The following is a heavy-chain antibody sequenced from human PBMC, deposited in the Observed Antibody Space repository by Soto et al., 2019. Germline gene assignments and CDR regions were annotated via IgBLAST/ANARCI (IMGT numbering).Heavy chain of an antibody. J-gene: IGHJ6*02. Sequence: ASVKVSCKASGYTFTGYYMHWVRQAPGQGLEWMGWINPNSGGTNYAQKFQGWVTMTRDTSISTAYMELSRLRSDDTAVYYCARGPQLWATVVTPRYYGIDVCGQRTTVTVSS. CDR2: INPNSGGT. CDR3: ARGPQLWATVVTPRYYGIDV. D-gene: IGHD4-17*01. V-gene: IGHV1-2*04. CDR1: GYTFTGYY.